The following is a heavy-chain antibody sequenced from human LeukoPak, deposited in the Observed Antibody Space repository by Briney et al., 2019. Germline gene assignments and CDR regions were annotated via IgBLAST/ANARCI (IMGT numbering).Heavy chain of an antibody. CDR2: LYSGNST. D-gene: IGHD2-15*01. V-gene: IGHV3-23*03. J-gene: IGHJ4*02. Sequence: GASLRLYWAASGFTFSTYRMRWGRQAEGKALAPLSLLYSGNSTYYADSVKGRFTISRDNSKNTLYLQMNSLRAEDTATYYCAKGSLGSCRGVICYSLDYWGQGSLVTVSS. CDR3: AKGSLGSCRGVICYSLDY. CDR1: GFTFSTYR.